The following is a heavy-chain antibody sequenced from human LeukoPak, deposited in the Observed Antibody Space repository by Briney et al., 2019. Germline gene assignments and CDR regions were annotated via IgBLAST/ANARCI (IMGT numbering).Heavy chain of an antibody. V-gene: IGHV1-18*01. Sequence: ASVKVSCKASGYTFTNYGITWVRQAPGQGLEWMGWISGHQGNTKYAQNFQGRVTMTIDTSTSTAYMDLRSLRSDDTAIYFCARSDLATITAGPFEYWAREPWSPSPQ. CDR1: GYTFTNYG. CDR2: ISGHQGNT. D-gene: IGHD5-12*01. J-gene: IGHJ4*02. CDR3: ARSDLATITAGPFEY.